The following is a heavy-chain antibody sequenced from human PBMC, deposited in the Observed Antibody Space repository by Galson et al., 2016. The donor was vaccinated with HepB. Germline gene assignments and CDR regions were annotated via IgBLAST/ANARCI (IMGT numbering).Heavy chain of an antibody. J-gene: IGHJ6*02. CDR2: FNSVFNIA. D-gene: IGHD1-26*01. V-gene: IGHV1-69*13. CDR3: ARSSPPHPGEWAFHIYFYYGLDG. Sequence: SVKVSCKASGGTFISYGISWVRQAPGQGLEWMGGFNSVFNIAKYTQKFQGRVTITADESTSTAYMELSRLTSDDTAVYCCARSSPPHPGEWAFHIYFYYGLDGCGHGTTVTVSS. CDR1: GGTFISYG.